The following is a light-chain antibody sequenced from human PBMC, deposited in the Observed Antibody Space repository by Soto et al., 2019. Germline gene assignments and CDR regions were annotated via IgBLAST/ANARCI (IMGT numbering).Light chain of an antibody. CDR3: QQYDSSSAK. J-gene: IGKJ1*01. CDR1: QSVFSW. V-gene: IGKV1-5*03. Sequence: DIQMTQSPSTLSASVGDRVTISCRASQSVFSWLACYQQKPGRAPKLLIYKASTLESGVPSRFSGSGSGTEFTLTISSLQPDDFATYYCQQYDSSSAKFGQETKLDIK. CDR2: KAS.